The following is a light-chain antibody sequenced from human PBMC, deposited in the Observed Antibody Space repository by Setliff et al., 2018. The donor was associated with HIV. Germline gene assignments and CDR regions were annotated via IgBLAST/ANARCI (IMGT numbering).Light chain of an antibody. V-gene: IGLV2-14*02. CDR3: SSYTSSRSRV. CDR2: EVS. J-gene: IGLJ3*02. Sequence: QSVLTQPASVSGSPGQSITISCTGTSSDVGSYNLVSWYQQHPGKAPKLLIYEVSNRPSGVSNRFSGSKSGNTASLTISGLQAEDEADYYCSSYTSSRSRVFGGGTKVTVL. CDR1: SSDVGSYNL.